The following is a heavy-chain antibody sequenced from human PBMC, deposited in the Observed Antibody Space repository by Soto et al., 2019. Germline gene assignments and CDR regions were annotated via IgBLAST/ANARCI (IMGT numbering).Heavy chain of an antibody. CDR2: IIPIFGTA. CDR3: ARDGGYCSGGSCYRNYYYYGMDV. D-gene: IGHD2-15*01. CDR1: GGTFSSYA. J-gene: IGHJ6*02. Sequence: QVQLVQSGAEVKKPGSSVKVSCKASGGTFSSYAISWVRQAPGQGLEWMGGIIPIFGTATYAQKFQGRVTITADESTSTAYMELSSLRSEDTAGYYCARDGGYCSGGSCYRNYYYYGMDVWGQGTTVTVSS. V-gene: IGHV1-69*01.